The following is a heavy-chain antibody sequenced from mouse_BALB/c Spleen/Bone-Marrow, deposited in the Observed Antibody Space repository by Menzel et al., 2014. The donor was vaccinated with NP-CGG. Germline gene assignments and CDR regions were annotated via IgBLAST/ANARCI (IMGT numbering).Heavy chain of an antibody. V-gene: IGHV14-3*02. D-gene: IGHD2-4*01. CDR3: ARLITTDY. CDR1: GFNIKDTY. CDR2: IDPANGNT. Sequence: VQLKQSGAELVKPGASVKLSCTASGFNIKDTYMHWVKQRPEQGLEWIGRIDPANGNTKYDPKFQGKATITADTSSNTAYLQLSSLASEDTADYYCARLITTDYSGRGATLTVSS. J-gene: IGHJ2*01.